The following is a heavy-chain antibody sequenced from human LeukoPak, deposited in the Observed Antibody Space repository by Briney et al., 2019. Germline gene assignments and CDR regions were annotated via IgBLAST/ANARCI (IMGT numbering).Heavy chain of an antibody. CDR3: ARDLSTRFHDTSGYSSFDY. V-gene: IGHV1-18*01. J-gene: IGHJ4*02. CDR2: ISSYNANT. Sequence: GASVKVSCKAYGYTFTSYGINWVRQAPGQGHEWRGCISSYNANTYYHQTVQGRVTMPTNTATRTAYMELRSLRSDDTAVYYCARDLSTRFHDTSGYSSFDYWGQGTLVTVSS. D-gene: IGHD3-22*01. CDR1: GYTFTSYG.